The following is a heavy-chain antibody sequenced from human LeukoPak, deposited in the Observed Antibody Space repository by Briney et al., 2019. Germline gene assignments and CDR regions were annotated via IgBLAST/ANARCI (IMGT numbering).Heavy chain of an antibody. J-gene: IGHJ4*02. CDR3: AAMRLYYDILTGYSPLYYFDY. Sequence: ASVKVSCKASGYTFTSYYMHWVRQAPGQGLEWMGWISAYDGNTNYAQKLQGRVTMTTDTSTSTAYMELRSLRSDDTAVYYCAAMRLYYDILTGYSPLYYFDYWGQGTMATVSS. CDR1: GYTFTSYY. D-gene: IGHD3-9*01. V-gene: IGHV1-18*04. CDR2: ISAYDGNT.